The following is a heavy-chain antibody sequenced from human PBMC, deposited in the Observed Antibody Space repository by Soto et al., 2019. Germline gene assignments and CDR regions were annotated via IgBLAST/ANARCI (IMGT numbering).Heavy chain of an antibody. J-gene: IGHJ4*02. CDR2: IYYSDTT. CDR1: GDSISNYY. D-gene: IGHD3-3*01. Sequence: SETLSLTCTVSGDSISNYYWNWIRQPPGKGLEWIGYIYYSDTTNYSTSLKSRVTISVDTYKNQFSVKLTSVTVADTAVYYCARAFKTRDFWSGYSAPFDSWGPGTLVTVSS. CDR3: ARAFKTRDFWSGYSAPFDS. V-gene: IGHV4-59*01.